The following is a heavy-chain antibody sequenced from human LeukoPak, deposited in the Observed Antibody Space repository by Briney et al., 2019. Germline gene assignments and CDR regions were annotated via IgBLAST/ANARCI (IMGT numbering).Heavy chain of an antibody. CDR3: ARVSVMGYSSRWFDY. Sequence: AETLSLTCTVSGGSISRYYWSWIRQPPGKGLEWIGYIYYSGSTNYNPSLKSRVTISVDTTKNQFSLKLSSVTAADTAVYYCARVSVMGYSSRWFDYWGQGTLVTVSS. CDR1: GGSISRYY. CDR2: IYYSGST. D-gene: IGHD6-13*01. J-gene: IGHJ4*02. V-gene: IGHV4-59*01.